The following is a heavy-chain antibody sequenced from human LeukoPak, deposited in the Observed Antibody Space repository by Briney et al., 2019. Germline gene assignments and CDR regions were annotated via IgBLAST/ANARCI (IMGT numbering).Heavy chain of an antibody. CDR3: ARDHYDFWSGYYFPDY. CDR1: GYTFTSYG. J-gene: IGHJ4*02. D-gene: IGHD3-3*01. V-gene: IGHV1-18*01. Sequence: ASVKVSCKASGYTFTSYGISWVRQAPGQGLEWMGWISAYNGNTNYAQKLQGRVTMTTDTSTSTAYMELRSLRSDDTAVYYCARDHYDFWSGYYFPDYWGQGTLVTVSS. CDR2: ISAYNGNT.